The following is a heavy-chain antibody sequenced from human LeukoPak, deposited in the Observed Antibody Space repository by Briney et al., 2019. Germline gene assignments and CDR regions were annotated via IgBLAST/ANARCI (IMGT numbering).Heavy chain of an antibody. CDR2: IFSDVDN. V-gene: IGHV2-5*02. CDR1: GFSLGTSGVG. D-gene: IGHD3-10*01. Sequence: SGPTLRHPSPALTLTFTFSGFSLGTSGVGVGWLRQPPGKALQLLALIFSDVDNRYSPSLKSRLTITKDTPKNQVVLTMTNIDPVDTATYYCAHSWGGKLDYWGQGTLVTVSS. J-gene: IGHJ4*02. CDR3: AHSWGGKLDY.